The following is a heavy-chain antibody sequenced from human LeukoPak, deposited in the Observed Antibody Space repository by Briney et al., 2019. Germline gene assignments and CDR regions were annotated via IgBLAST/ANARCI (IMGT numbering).Heavy chain of an antibody. V-gene: IGHV4-4*07. J-gene: IGHJ2*01. Sequence: SETLSLTWAVTGGSLKNSSWNWIRQPAGKRLEWIGRLFTTGTTDHSPALNYNPSLRSRVSMSVDVSKNQFSLTLTSVTAADTAVYYCTRVGSTDWYFDLWGRGSLVTVSS. CDR2: LFTTGTTDHSPAL. CDR3: TRVGSTDWYFDL. D-gene: IGHD2-8*02. CDR1: GGSLKNSS.